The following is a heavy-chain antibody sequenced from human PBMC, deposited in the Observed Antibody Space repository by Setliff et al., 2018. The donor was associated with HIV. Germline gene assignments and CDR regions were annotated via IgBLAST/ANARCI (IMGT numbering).Heavy chain of an antibody. CDR2: ISGDTGDI. V-gene: IGHV1-18*01. CDR3: AREPAGSGPGSFGF. D-gene: IGHD3-10*01. Sequence: ASVKVSCKASGYTISAHGVSWVRHVPGHGLEWMGWISGDTGDIKYSQRFEGRLTMTTETSTNTAYMELRSLRSDDTAVYYCAREPAGSGPGSFGFWGQGTLVTVSS. J-gene: IGHJ4*02. CDR1: GYTISAHG.